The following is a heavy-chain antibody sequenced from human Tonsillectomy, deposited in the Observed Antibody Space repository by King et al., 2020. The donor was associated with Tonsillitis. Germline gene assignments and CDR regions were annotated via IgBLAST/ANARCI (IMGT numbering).Heavy chain of an antibody. V-gene: IGHV1-69*06. CDR1: GGTFSSYA. D-gene: IGHD6-19*01. Sequence: VQLVESGAEVKKPGSSVKFSCKASGGTFSSYAIFWVRQAPGQGLEWMGGIIPIFGTADYAQKFQGRVTITADKSTSTAYMELSSLRSEDTAVYYCARPIAVAGPYFYNYMDVWGKGTTVTVSS. CDR2: IIPIFGTA. CDR3: ARPIAVAGPYFYNYMDV. J-gene: IGHJ6*03.